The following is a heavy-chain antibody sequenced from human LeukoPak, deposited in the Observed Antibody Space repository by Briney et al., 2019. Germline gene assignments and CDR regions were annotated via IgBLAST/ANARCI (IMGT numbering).Heavy chain of an antibody. CDR1: GGTFSNYA. CDR3: ATLGPYYYDSSGYYHPFDY. Sequence: GSSVKVSCKASGGTFSNYAISWVRQAPGQGLEWMGWINPNSGGTNYAQKFQGRVTMTRDTSISTAYMELSRLRSDDTAVYYCATLGPYYYDSSGYYHPFDYWGQGTLVTVSS. CDR2: INPNSGGT. J-gene: IGHJ4*02. V-gene: IGHV1-2*02. D-gene: IGHD3-22*01.